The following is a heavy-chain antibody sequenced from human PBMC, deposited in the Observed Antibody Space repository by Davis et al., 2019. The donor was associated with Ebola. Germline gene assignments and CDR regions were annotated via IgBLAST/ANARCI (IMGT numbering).Heavy chain of an antibody. CDR2: INPNSGGT. CDR3: VRRTSSGWYGMDV. CDR1: GYTFTGYY. V-gene: IGHV1-2*04. Sequence: ASVKVSCKASGYTFTGYYMHWVRQAPGQGLEWMGWINPNSGGTNYAQKFQGWVTMTRDTSISTAYMELSSLRSEDTAVYYCVRRTSSGWYGMDVWGQGTTVTVSS. D-gene: IGHD6-19*01. J-gene: IGHJ6*02.